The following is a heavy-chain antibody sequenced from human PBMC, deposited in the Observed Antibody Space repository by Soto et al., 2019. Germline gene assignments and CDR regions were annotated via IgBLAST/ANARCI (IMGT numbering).Heavy chain of an antibody. CDR3: ARRVTADYYYYGMDV. CDR1: GYSFTSYW. D-gene: IGHD5-18*01. J-gene: IGHJ6*02. CDR2: IYPGDSDT. V-gene: IGHV5-51*01. Sequence: PWESLKISCKGSGYSFTSYWIGWVRQMPVKGLEWMGIIYPGDSDTRYSPSFQGQVTISADKSISTAYLQWSSLKASDTAMYYCARRVTADYYYYGMDVWGQGTTVTVSS.